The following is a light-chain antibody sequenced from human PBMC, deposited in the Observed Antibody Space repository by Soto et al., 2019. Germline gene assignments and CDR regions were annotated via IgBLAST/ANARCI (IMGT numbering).Light chain of an antibody. Sequence: DIQMTQSPSTLSASVGDRVTITCRASQSISSWLAWYQQKPGKAPKLLIYDASSLESGVPSRFSGSGSGTEFTLTISSLQPDDFATYYCQQYPWTFGHGTKVEIK. CDR2: DAS. J-gene: IGKJ1*01. V-gene: IGKV1-5*01. CDR3: QQYPWT. CDR1: QSISSW.